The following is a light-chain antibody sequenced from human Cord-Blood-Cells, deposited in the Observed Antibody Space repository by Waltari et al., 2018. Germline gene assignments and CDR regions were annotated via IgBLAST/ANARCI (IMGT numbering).Light chain of an antibody. Sequence: QSALTQPASVSWSPGQSITIPSTGTSSDVGSYILVSWYQQHPGKAPKLMIYEGSKRPSGVSNRFSGSKSGNTASLTISGLQAEDEADYYCCSYAGSRVFGGGTKLTVL. CDR2: EGS. V-gene: IGLV2-23*01. J-gene: IGLJ3*02. CDR3: CSYAGSRV. CDR1: SSDVGSYIL.